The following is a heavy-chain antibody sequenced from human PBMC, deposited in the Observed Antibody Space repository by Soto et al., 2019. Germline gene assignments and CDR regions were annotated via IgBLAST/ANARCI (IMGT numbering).Heavy chain of an antibody. Sequence: VGSLRLSCAASGFTFSSYWMHWVRQAPGKGLVWVSEIDSDGSRTNYADSVKGRFTISRDNAKNTLYLQMNSLRAEDTAVYYCESLSAPVDYWGQGTLVTVSS. CDR3: ESLSAPVDY. D-gene: IGHD2-2*01. CDR1: GFTFSSYW. J-gene: IGHJ4*02. CDR2: IDSDGSRT. V-gene: IGHV3-74*01.